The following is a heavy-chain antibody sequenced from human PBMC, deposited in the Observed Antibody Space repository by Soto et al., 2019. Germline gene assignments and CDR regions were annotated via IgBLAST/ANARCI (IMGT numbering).Heavy chain of an antibody. CDR3: ARDEGQQWLVKRNAFDI. CDR1: GFTFSSYA. Sequence: QVQLVESGGGVVQPGRSLRLSCAASGFTFSSYAMHWVRQAPGKGPEWVAVISYDGSNKYYADSVKGRFTISRDNSKNTLYLQMNSLRAEDTAVYYCARDEGQQWLVKRNAFDIWGQGTMVTVSS. J-gene: IGHJ3*02. D-gene: IGHD6-19*01. CDR2: ISYDGSNK. V-gene: IGHV3-30-3*01.